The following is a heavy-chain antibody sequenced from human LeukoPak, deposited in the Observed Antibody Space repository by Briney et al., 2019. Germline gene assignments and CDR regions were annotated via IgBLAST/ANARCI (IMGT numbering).Heavy chain of an antibody. CDR2: IYHSGST. CDR1: GGSISSSNW. J-gene: IGHJ6*02. V-gene: IGHV4-4*02. Sequence: PSGTLSLTCAVSGGSISSSNWWSWVRQPPGKGLEWIGEIYHSGSTNYNPSLKSRVTISVDKSKNQFSLKLSSVTAADTAVYYCARGIVGATYYYYYGMDVWGQGTTVTVSS. D-gene: IGHD1-26*01. CDR3: ARGIVGATYYYYYGMDV.